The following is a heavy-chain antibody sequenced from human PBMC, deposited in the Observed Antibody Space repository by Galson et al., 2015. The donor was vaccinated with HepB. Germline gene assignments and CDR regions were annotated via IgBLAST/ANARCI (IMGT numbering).Heavy chain of an antibody. V-gene: IGHV3-33*01. Sequence: SLRLSCAASGFPFSTFGMHWVRQAPGRGLEWVAVIWYSGTNKYYANSVKGRFTISRDNSKNTLYLQMNSLRAEDTAVYYCARVGGDYGTFEYFLDYWGQGTLVTVSS. D-gene: IGHD4/OR15-4a*01. CDR3: ARVGGDYGTFEYFLDY. CDR1: GFPFSTFG. J-gene: IGHJ4*02. CDR2: IWYSGTNK.